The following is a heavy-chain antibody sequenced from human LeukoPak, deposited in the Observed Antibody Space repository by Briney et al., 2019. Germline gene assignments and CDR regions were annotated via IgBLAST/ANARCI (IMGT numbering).Heavy chain of an antibody. CDR2: LYSSGSA. V-gene: IGHV3-66*02. D-gene: IGHD4-23*01. CDR3: ARAEAGLRWGY. J-gene: IGHJ1*01. CDR1: GFSVSNNY. Sequence: GGSLRLSCAASGFSVSNNYMTWVRQAPGKGLEWISVLYSSGSAYHADFVRGRFTISRDSSKNTLYLQLDSLRAEDTAVYYCARAEAGLRWGYRGQGTLVTVSS.